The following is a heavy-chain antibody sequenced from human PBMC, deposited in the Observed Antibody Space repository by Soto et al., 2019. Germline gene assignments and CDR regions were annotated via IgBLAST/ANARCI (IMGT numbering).Heavy chain of an antibody. J-gene: IGHJ4*02. CDR3: AKDILGPPEGWLELDY. V-gene: IGHV3-9*01. Sequence: GGSLRVSCAASGFTFDDYAMHWVRQAPGKGLEWVSGISWNSGSIGYADSVKGRFTISRDNAKNSLYLQMNSLRAEDTALYYCAKDILGPPEGWLELDYWGQGTLVTVSS. CDR2: ISWNSGSI. CDR1: GFTFDDYA. D-gene: IGHD6-19*01.